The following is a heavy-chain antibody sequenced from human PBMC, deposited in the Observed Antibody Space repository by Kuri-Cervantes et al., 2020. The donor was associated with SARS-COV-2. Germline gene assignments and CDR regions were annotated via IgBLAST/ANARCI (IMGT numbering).Heavy chain of an antibody. CDR3: AKGVAAAKLSVGYMDV. Sequence: LSLTCAASGFAVNSFYMSWVRQAPGKGLEWISNINSGGSTYYADSVKGRFTISRDDSKNTLYLQMNSLRAEDMALYYCAKGVAAAKLSVGYMDVWGKGTTVTVSS. CDR1: GFAVNSFY. V-gene: IGHV3-53*05. J-gene: IGHJ6*03. D-gene: IGHD6-13*01. CDR2: INSGGST.